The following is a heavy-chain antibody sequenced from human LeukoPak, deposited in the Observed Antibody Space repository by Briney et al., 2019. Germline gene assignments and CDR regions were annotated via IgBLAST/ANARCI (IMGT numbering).Heavy chain of an antibody. V-gene: IGHV4-59*08. D-gene: IGHD6-13*01. CDR3: ARQNPVRSSWFDY. CDR1: GGSISSYY. Sequence: SETLSLTCTVSGGSISSYYWSWIRQPPGKGLEWIGHIYYRGSTDYNPSLKSRVTISVDTSKNQFSLKLSSVTAADTAVYFCARQNPVRSSWFDYWGQGTLVTVSS. CDR2: IYYRGST. J-gene: IGHJ5*01.